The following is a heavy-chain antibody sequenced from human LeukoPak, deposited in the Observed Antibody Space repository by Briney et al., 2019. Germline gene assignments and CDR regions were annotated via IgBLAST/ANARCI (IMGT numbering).Heavy chain of an antibody. CDR1: GFTFSSYG. V-gene: IGHV3-30*02. J-gene: IGHJ4*02. CDR3: EVSGYDYSFDY. CDR2: AQYDGTNK. Sequence: GGSLRLSCAASGFTFSSYGMHWVRQAPGKGLEWVAFAQYDGTNKYYADSVKGRFTISRDNSKNTLYLQMNSLRAEDTAVYYCEVSGYDYSFDYWGQGTLVTVSS. D-gene: IGHD5-12*01.